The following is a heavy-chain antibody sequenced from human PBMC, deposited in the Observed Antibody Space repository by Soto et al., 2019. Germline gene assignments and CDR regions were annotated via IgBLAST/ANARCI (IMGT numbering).Heavy chain of an antibody. Sequence: PGESLKISCVASGFTFSRHAWSWVRQAPGKGLEWVSTINPSGDSTFYADSVKGRFTISRDNSKNTVYLQMNSLSVGDTAVYLCAKVDVSTAGSFDYWGQGALVTSPQ. CDR3: AKVDVSTAGSFDY. V-gene: IGHV3-23*01. J-gene: IGHJ4*02. CDR1: GFTFSRHA. D-gene: IGHD6-13*01. CDR2: INPSGDST.